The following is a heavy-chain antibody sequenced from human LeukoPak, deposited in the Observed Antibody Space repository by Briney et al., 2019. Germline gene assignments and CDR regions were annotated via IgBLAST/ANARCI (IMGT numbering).Heavy chain of an antibody. Sequence: ASVKVSCKASGYTFTSYGIHWVRQAPGQGLEWMGLINPGGDNTNYAQNFQGRVTMTRDTSTSTVYMELSSLRSEDTAIYYCARIRDGYNDAYDIWGQGTVVTVPS. J-gene: IGHJ3*02. D-gene: IGHD5-24*01. CDR1: GYTFTSYG. CDR3: ARIRDGYNDAYDI. V-gene: IGHV1-46*01. CDR2: INPGGDNT.